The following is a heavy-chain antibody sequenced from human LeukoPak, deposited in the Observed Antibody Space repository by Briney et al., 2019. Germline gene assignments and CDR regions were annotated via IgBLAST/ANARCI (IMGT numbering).Heavy chain of an antibody. CDR3: ARVGSGLNLYYFDY. V-gene: IGHV4-39*07. Sequence: SETLSLTCTVFGDSISGSKYFWGWIRQPPGKGPEWIGNFYSGGSTYYNPSLKRRVAISEDTSGKQFSLRLGSVTAADTAVYFCARVGSGLNLYYFDYWGQGILVTVSS. CDR1: GDSISGSKYF. D-gene: IGHD3-3*01. J-gene: IGHJ4*02. CDR2: FYSGGST.